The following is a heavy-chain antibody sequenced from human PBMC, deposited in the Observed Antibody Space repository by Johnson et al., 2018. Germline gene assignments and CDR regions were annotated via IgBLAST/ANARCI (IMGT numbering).Heavy chain of an antibody. Sequence: VQLQESGGGLVQPGGSLRLSCAASGFTFSDHYMDWVRQAPGKGLEWVGRTRDKSNSYTTEYAASVKGRFTISRDDSKNSLYLQMNSLKTEDTAVYYCGSASGITYPYFQHWGQGTLVTVSS. CDR2: TRDKSNSYTT. V-gene: IGHV3-72*01. CDR1: GFTFSDHY. CDR3: GSASGITYPYFQH. D-gene: IGHD3-10*01. J-gene: IGHJ1*01.